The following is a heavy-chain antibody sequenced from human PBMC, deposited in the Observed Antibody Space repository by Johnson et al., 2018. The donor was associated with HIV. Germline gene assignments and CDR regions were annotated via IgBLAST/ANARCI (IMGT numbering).Heavy chain of an antibody. CDR2: ISWNGGST. J-gene: IGHJ3*02. Sequence: VKLVESGGGVVQPWRSLRVSCAASGFNFDDYTMHWVRQVPGKGLEWVSLISWNGGSTYYADSVEGRFTISRDNSENSLYLQMNSLRSEDTALYYCTKELQATIVVFNAFDIWGQWTMVTVSS. CDR1: GFNFDDYT. D-gene: IGHD3-22*01. V-gene: IGHV3-43*01. CDR3: TKELQATIVVFNAFDI.